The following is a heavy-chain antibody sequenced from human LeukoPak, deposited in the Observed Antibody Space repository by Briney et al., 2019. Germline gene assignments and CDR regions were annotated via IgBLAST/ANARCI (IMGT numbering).Heavy chain of an antibody. V-gene: IGHV3-30-3*01. D-gene: IGHD3-10*01. CDR3: ARDLALWFGSPGGYWFDP. CDR1: GFTFSSYA. Sequence: GGSLRLSCAASGFTFSSYAMHWVRQAPGKGLEWVAVISYDGSNKYYADSVKGRFTISRDNAKNSLYLQMNSLRAEDTAVYYCARDLALWFGSPGGYWFDPWGQGTLVTVSS. J-gene: IGHJ5*02. CDR2: ISYDGSNK.